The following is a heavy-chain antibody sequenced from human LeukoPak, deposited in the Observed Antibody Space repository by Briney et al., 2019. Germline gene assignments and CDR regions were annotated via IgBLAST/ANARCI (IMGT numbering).Heavy chain of an antibody. J-gene: IGHJ3*02. CDR3: ARGESYDAFDI. V-gene: IGHV4-31*03. CDR2: VYYSGST. CDR1: GGSISSGGYY. Sequence: ASQTLSLTCTVSGGSISSGGYYWSWIRQHPGKGLEWIGYVYYSGSTYYNPSLKSRVTISVDTSKNQFSLKLSSVTAADTAVYYCARGESYDAFDIWGQGTMVTVSS.